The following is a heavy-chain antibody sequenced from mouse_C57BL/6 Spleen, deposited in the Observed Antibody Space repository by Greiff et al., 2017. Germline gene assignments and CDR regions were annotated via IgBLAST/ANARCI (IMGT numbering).Heavy chain of an antibody. CDR3: ARGSEGAYSYYFDY. D-gene: IGHD1-1*01. CDR1: GYAFSSYW. Sequence: QVQLQQSGAELVKPGASVKISCKASGYAFSSYWLNWVKQRPGKGLEWIGQIYPGDGDTNSNGKFKGKATLTADKSSSTAYMQLSSLTSEDSAVYFCARGSEGAYSYYFDYWSQGTTLTVSS. J-gene: IGHJ2*01. V-gene: IGHV1-80*01. CDR2: IYPGDGDT.